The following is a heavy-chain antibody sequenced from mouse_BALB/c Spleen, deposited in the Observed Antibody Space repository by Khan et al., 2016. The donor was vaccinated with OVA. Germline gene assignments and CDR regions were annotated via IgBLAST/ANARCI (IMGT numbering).Heavy chain of an antibody. V-gene: IGHV5-6-5*01. CDR1: GFTFSNYA. CDR3: ARGFWFAY. J-gene: IGHJ3*01. CDR2: ISSGSST. Sequence: EVKLVESGGGLVKPGGSLKLSCAASGFTFSNYAMSWVRQTPEKRLEWVASISSGSSTYYPDSVKGRVTISRDNARNSLYLQMSSLRTEANAMYYCARGFWFAYWGQGTLVTVSA.